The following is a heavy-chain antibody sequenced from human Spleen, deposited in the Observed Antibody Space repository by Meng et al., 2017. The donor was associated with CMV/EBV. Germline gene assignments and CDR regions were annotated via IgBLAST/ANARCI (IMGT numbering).Heavy chain of an antibody. V-gene: IGHV4-39*01. Sequence: GSLRLSCTVSGGSISSSSYYWGWIRQPPGKGLEWIGSIYYSGSTYYNPSLKSRVTISVDTSKNQFSLKLSSVTAADTAVYYCARARRIVVVPAATPDAYYYYGMDVWGQGTTVTVSS. CDR3: ARARRIVVVPAATPDAYYYYGMDV. CDR1: GGSISSSSYY. J-gene: IGHJ6*02. D-gene: IGHD2-2*01. CDR2: IYYSGST.